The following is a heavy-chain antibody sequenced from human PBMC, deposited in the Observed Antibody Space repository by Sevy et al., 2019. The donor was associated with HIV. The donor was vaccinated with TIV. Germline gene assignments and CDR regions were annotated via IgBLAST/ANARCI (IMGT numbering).Heavy chain of an antibody. CDR2: INHSGST. CDR3: ARGSGRMIVVVTSPNWFDP. Sequence: SQTLSLTCAVYGGSFSGYYWSWIRQPPGKGLEWIGEINHSGSTNYNPSLKSRVTISVDTSKNQFSLKLSSVTAADTAVYYCARGSGRMIVVVTSPNWFDPWGQRTLVTVSS. V-gene: IGHV4-34*01. D-gene: IGHD3-22*01. J-gene: IGHJ5*02. CDR1: GGSFSGYY.